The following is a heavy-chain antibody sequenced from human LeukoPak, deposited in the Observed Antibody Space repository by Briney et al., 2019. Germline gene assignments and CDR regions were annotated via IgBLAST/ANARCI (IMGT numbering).Heavy chain of an antibody. CDR2: ASASGAGT. D-gene: IGHD3-10*01. J-gene: IGHJ4*02. CDR3: SKDHYYASGSYSD. CDR1: GFTFSNYA. V-gene: IGHV3-23*01. Sequence: GGSLRLSCAASGFTFSNYAMNWVRQAPGEGLEWVSTASASGAGTYYADSVRGRFTISRDNFKNMLYLQMDSLIAEDTAVYYCSKDHYYASGSYSDWGQGTLVTVSS.